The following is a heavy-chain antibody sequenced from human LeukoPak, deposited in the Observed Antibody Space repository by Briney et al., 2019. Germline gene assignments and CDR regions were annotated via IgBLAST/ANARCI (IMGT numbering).Heavy chain of an antibody. D-gene: IGHD3-10*01. CDR2: ISSSSSYI. Sequence: PGGSLRLSCAASGFTFSSYSMNWVRQAPGKGLEWVSSISSSSSYIYYADSVKGRFTISRDNAKNSLYLQMNSLRAEDTAVYHCARRIIMVRGVISTGQGNYYYGMDVWGQGTTVTVSS. CDR1: GFTFSSYS. CDR3: ARRIIMVRGVISTGQGNYYYGMDV. V-gene: IGHV3-21*01. J-gene: IGHJ6*02.